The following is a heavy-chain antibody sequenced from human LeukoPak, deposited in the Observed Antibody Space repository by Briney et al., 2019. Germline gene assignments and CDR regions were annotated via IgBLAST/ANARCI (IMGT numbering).Heavy chain of an antibody. Sequence: SVNVSCKASGGTFSSYAISWVRQAPGQGLEWMGGIIPILGTANYAQKFQGRVTITADKSTSTAYMELSSLRSEDTAVYYCARAPTGYSGYDYYYYGMDVWGKGTTVTVSS. V-gene: IGHV1-69*06. CDR1: GGTFSSYA. J-gene: IGHJ6*04. CDR2: IIPILGTA. D-gene: IGHD5-12*01. CDR3: ARAPTGYSGYDYYYYGMDV.